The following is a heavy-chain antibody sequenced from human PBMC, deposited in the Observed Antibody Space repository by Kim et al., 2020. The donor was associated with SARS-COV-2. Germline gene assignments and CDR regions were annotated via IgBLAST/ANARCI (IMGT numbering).Heavy chain of an antibody. CDR1: GFTFSNYG. J-gene: IGHJ6*02. CDR3: TKDMHNYGSGSYDPDYYYYAMDV. CDR2: ISFDGNYK. Sequence: GGSLRLSCAASGFTFSNYGMHWVRQAPGKGLEWVTVISFDGNYKNFADSVKGRVTISRDNSKSTVYLQMNSLRPEETAVYYCTKDMHNYGSGSYDPDYYYYAMDVWGQGTTVTVSS. V-gene: IGHV3-30*18. D-gene: IGHD3-10*01.